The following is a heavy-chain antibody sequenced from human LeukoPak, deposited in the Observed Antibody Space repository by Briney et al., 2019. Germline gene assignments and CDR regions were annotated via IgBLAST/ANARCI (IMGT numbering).Heavy chain of an antibody. J-gene: IGHJ4*02. CDR3: ARGGDYSNYV. CDR1: GGSISSGGYY. D-gene: IGHD4-11*01. CDR2: IYYSGST. V-gene: IGHV4-31*03. Sequence: SETLSLTCTVSGGSISSGGYYWSWIRQHPGKGLEWLGYIYYSGSTYYNPSLKSRVTISVDTSKNQLSLKLSSVTAADTAVYYCARGGDYSNYVGGQGTLVTVSS.